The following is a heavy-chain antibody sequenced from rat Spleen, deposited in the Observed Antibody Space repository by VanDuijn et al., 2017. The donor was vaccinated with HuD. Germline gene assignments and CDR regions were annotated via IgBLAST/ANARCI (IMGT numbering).Heavy chain of an antibody. J-gene: IGHJ2*01. CDR3: ARLYYDGSYYPDY. D-gene: IGHD1-12*02. CDR2: ISTSGSRT. CDR1: GFTFSNYY. Sequence: EVQLVESGGGLVQPGRSLKLSCAASGFTFSNYYMAWVRQAPKKGLEWVATISTSGSRTYYPDSVEGRFTISRDNAKSSLYLQMNSLKSEDTATYYCARLYYDGSYYPDYWGQGVMVTVSS. V-gene: IGHV5-25*01.